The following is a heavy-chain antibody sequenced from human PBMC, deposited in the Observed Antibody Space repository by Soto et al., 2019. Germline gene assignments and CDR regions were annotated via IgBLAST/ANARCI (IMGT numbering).Heavy chain of an antibody. CDR3: ARDGLDDYVWGSYRYQDY. J-gene: IGHJ4*02. V-gene: IGHV3-30-3*01. Sequence: QVQLVESGGGVVQPGRSLRLSCAASGFTFSSYAMHWVRQAPGKGLEWVAVISYDGSNKYYADSVKGRFTISRDNSKNTLYLQMNSLRAEDTAVYYCARDGLDDYVWGSYRYQDYWGQGTLVTVSS. CDR1: GFTFSSYA. D-gene: IGHD3-16*02. CDR2: ISYDGSNK.